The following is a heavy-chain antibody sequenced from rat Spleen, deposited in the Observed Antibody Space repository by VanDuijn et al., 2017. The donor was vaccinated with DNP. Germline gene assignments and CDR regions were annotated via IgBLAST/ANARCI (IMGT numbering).Heavy chain of an antibody. Sequence: QVQLKESGPGLVQPSQTLSLACTVSGFSLTSYHVHWVRQPSGKGLEWMGKMWYDGDTAYNSALKSRLSISRDTSKSQVFLKMNSLQTDDTGTYYCTRDQEYYYDGGYYPTMDAWGQGTSVTVSS. CDR3: TRDQEYYYDGGYYPTMDA. V-gene: IGHV2-32*01. CDR2: MWYDGDT. CDR1: GFSLTSYH. D-gene: IGHD1-12*02. J-gene: IGHJ4*01.